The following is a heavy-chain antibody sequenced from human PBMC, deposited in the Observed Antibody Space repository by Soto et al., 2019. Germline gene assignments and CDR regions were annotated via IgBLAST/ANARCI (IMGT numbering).Heavy chain of an antibody. CDR1: GVTFSSYS. V-gene: IGHV3-48*02. J-gene: IGHJ6*02. Sequence: GGSLRLSCAASGVTFSSYSMIWVRQATGKGLEWVSYISSSSSTIYYADSVKGRFTISRDNAKNSLYLQMNSLRDEDTAVYYCARPEYSSSSYGMDVWGQGTTVTVSS. CDR2: ISSSSSTI. CDR3: ARPEYSSSSYGMDV. D-gene: IGHD6-6*01.